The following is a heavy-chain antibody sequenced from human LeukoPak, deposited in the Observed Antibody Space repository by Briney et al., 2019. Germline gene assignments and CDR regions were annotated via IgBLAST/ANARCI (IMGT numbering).Heavy chain of an antibody. J-gene: IGHJ3*02. D-gene: IGHD6-6*01. CDR1: GFSFSAYS. CDR2: INSISNEM. CDR3: AIPSGISSRVDVFDI. Sequence: GGSLRLSCAVSGFSFSAYSMNWVRQAPGKGLEWVSYINSISNEMWYADSVKGRFTISRDNAKNSLSLQMSGLRAEDTAVYYCAIPSGISSRVDVFDIWGQGTMVTVSS. V-gene: IGHV3-21*05.